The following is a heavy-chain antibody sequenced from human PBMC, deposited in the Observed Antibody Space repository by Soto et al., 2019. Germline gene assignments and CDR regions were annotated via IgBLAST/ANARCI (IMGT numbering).Heavy chain of an antibody. CDR3: ATIGGFGELLYYFDY. J-gene: IGHJ4*02. CDR1: GYTLTELS. V-gene: IGHV1-24*01. D-gene: IGHD3-10*01. Sequence: ASGKVSCKVSGYTLTELSMHWVRQAPGKGLEWMGGFDPEDGETIYAQKFQGRVTMTEDTSTDTAYMELSSLRSEDTAVYYCATIGGFGELLYYFDYWGQGTLVTVSS. CDR2: FDPEDGET.